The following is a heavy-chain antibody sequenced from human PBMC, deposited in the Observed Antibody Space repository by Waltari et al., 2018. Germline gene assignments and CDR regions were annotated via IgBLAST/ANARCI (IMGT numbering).Heavy chain of an antibody. D-gene: IGHD2-15*01. J-gene: IGHJ1*01. CDR1: GGAINDRRYL. Sequence: QVQLQESGPGLVKPSETLSLTCSVSGGAINDRRYLWAWIRQPPGKGLEWIGRISHSGTTYYNSSLKGRVSISVEMSMDQFSLTLNSVTAADTAVYFCAGLSLYYGGREVDWGQGTLVTVSS. CDR3: AGLSLYYGGREVD. V-gene: IGHV4-39*01. CDR2: ISHSGTT.